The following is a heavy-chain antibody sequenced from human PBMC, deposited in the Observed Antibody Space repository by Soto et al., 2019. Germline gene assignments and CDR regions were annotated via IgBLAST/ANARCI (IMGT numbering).Heavy chain of an antibody. D-gene: IGHD2-2*01. J-gene: IGHJ5*02. V-gene: IGHV3-53*01. Sequence: GGSLRLSCAVSGFTVSNTYMTWVRQPPGKGLECVSVIYTAGGTNYADSVKGRFIISRDNSKNTLYLQMNSLRAEDTAVYYCARALPVAKGGFDPWGQGTLVPVSS. CDR2: IYTAGGT. CDR1: GFTVSNTY. CDR3: ARALPVAKGGFDP.